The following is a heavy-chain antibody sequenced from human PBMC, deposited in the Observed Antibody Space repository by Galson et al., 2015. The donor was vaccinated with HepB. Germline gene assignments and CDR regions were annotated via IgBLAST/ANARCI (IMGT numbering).Heavy chain of an antibody. D-gene: IGHD6-13*01. CDR2: ISSSSSYT. CDR1: GFTFSDYY. CDR3: ARAYWLAAASKYSPPDI. V-gene: IGHV3-11*06. J-gene: IGHJ3*02. Sequence: SLRLSCAASGFTFSDYYMSWIRQAPGKGLEWVSYISSSSSYTNYADSVKGRFTISRDNAKNSLYLQMDSLRAEDTAVYYCARAYWLAAASKYSPPDIWGQGTMVTVSS.